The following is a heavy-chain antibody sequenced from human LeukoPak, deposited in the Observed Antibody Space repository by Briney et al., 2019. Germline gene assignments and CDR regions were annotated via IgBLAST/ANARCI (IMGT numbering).Heavy chain of an antibody. V-gene: IGHV1-69*04. CDR1: GGTFSSYA. Sequence: SVKVSCKASGGTFSSYAISWVRQAPGQGLEWMGRIIPILGIANYAQKFQGRVTITADKSTSTAYMELSSLRSEDTAVYYCARSGYSYGYLNRQLDYWGQGTLVTVSS. J-gene: IGHJ4*02. CDR3: ARSGYSYGYLNRQLDY. CDR2: IIPILGIA. D-gene: IGHD5-18*01.